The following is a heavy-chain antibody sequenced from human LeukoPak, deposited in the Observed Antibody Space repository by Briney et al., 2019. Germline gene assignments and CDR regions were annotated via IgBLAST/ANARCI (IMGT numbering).Heavy chain of an antibody. CDR1: GFTFSSYA. D-gene: IGHD6-6*01. Sequence: GGSLRLSCAASGFTFSSYAMSWVRQAPGKGLEWVSAISGSGGSTYYADSVKGRFTISRDNSKNTLYLQMNSLRVDDTAVYYCANQRRDSSSSSFRYHFDYWGQGTLVTVSS. CDR2: ISGSGGST. V-gene: IGHV3-23*01. CDR3: ANQRRDSSSSSFRYHFDY. J-gene: IGHJ4*02.